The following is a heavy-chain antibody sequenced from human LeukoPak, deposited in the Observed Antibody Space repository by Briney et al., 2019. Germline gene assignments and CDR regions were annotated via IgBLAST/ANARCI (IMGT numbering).Heavy chain of an antibody. Sequence: ASVKVSCKASGYTFTSYYMHWVRQAPGQGLEWMGIINPSGGSTSYAQKFQDRVTMTRDTSTSTVYMELSSLRSEDTAVYYCARDQLAYCGGDCYSVGYWGQGTLVTVSS. CDR2: INPSGGST. CDR3: ARDQLAYCGGDCYSVGY. J-gene: IGHJ4*02. D-gene: IGHD2-21*02. V-gene: IGHV1-46*01. CDR1: GYTFTSYY.